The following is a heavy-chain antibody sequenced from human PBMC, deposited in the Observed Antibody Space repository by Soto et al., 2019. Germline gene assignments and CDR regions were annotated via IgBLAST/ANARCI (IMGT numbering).Heavy chain of an antibody. CDR1: GYTFTSYG. CDR2: ISAYNGNT. Sequence: GASEVSCKASGYTFTSYGISWVRQAPGQGLEWMGWISAYNGNTNYAQKLQGRVTMTTDTSTSTAYMELRSLRSDDTAVYYCARDANDYGDRNWFDPWGQGTLVTVSS. J-gene: IGHJ5*02. D-gene: IGHD4-17*01. V-gene: IGHV1-18*01. CDR3: ARDANDYGDRNWFDP.